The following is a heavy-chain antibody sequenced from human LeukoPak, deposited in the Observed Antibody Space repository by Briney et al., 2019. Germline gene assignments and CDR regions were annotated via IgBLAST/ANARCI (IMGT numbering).Heavy chain of an antibody. CDR2: INPNSGGT. J-gene: IGHJ5*02. V-gene: IGHV1-2*02. Sequence: ASVKVSCKASGYTFTGYYMHWVRQAPGQGLEWMGWINPNSGGTNYAQKFQGRVTMTRDTSISTAYTELSRLRSDDTAVYYCARRVAVANRYWFDPWGQGTLVTVSS. D-gene: IGHD6-19*01. CDR3: ARRVAVANRYWFDP. CDR1: GYTFTGYY.